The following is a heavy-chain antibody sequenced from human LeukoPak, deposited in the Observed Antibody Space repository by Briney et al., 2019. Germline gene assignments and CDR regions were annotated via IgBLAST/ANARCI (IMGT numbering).Heavy chain of an antibody. Sequence: KPSETLSLTCAVYGGSFSGYYWSWIRQPPGKGLEWIGEINHSGSTNYNPSLKSRVTISVDTSKNQFSLKLSSVTAADTAVYYCARHWAYYDITPTEGHFDYWGQGTLVTVSS. J-gene: IGHJ4*02. V-gene: IGHV4-34*01. D-gene: IGHD3-9*01. CDR2: INHSGST. CDR1: GGSFSGYY. CDR3: ARHWAYYDITPTEGHFDY.